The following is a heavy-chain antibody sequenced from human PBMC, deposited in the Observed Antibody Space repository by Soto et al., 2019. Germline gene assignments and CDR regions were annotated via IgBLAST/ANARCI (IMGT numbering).Heavy chain of an antibody. D-gene: IGHD3-3*01. V-gene: IGHV2-5*02. Sequence: SGPTLVNPTQTLTLTCTFSGFSLSTSGVGVGWIRQPPGKALEWLALIYWDDDKRYSPSLKSRLTITKDTSKNQVVLTMTNMDPVDTATYYCARGTPLRFLEWLLTFDYWGQGTLVTVSS. CDR2: IYWDDDK. J-gene: IGHJ4*02. CDR3: ARGTPLRFLEWLLTFDY. CDR1: GFSLSTSGVG.